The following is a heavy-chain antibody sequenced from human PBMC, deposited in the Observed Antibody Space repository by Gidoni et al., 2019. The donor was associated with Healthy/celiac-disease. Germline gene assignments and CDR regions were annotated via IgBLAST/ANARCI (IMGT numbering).Heavy chain of an antibody. CDR1: GFNFSSYG. V-gene: IGHV3-30*03. Sequence: VQLVECGGGGGQPGRSLRVSCAASGFNFSSYGMHWVRQGPGKGLAWVAVISSDGSNKDYADSVKGRFTVSRDNSKNTLYLQMNSLRAEDTAVYYCATQLLWFGEPSFSWGQGTLVTVSS. CDR2: ISSDGSNK. D-gene: IGHD3-10*01. J-gene: IGHJ5*02. CDR3: ATQLLWFGEPSFS.